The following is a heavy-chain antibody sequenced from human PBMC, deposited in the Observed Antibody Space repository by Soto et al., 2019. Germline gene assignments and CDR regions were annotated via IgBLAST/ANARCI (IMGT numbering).Heavy chain of an antibody. D-gene: IGHD3-3*01. V-gene: IGHV4-39*01. CDR1: GGSISSSSYY. CDR2: IYYSGST. Sequence: QLQLQESGPGLVKPSETLSLTCTVSGGSISSSSYYWGWIRQPPGKGLEWIGSIYYSGSTYYNPSLKSRVTISVDTSKNQCSLKLSSVTAADTAVYYWARHADFWSGHNWFDPWGQGTLVTVSS. J-gene: IGHJ5*02. CDR3: ARHADFWSGHNWFDP.